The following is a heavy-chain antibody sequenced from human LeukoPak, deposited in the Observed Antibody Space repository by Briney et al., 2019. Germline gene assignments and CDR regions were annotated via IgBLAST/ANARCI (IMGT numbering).Heavy chain of an antibody. CDR3: ARGAMGSSWYMDY. D-gene: IGHD6-13*01. Sequence: SSVKVSCKASGCTFSSYAISWVRQAPGQGLEWMGRSIPSLGIANYAQKFQGRVTITADKSTRPAYMELSSLRSEDTAVYYCARGAMGSSWYMDYWGQGTLVTVSS. J-gene: IGHJ4*02. CDR1: GCTFSSYA. CDR2: SIPSLGIA. V-gene: IGHV1-69*04.